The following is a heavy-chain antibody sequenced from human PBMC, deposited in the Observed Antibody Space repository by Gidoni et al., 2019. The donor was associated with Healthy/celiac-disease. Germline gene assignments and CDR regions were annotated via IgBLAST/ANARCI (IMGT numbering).Heavy chain of an antibody. D-gene: IGHD1-26*01. CDR2: MDPNSGNT. J-gene: IGHJ6*02. CDR1: GYTFTSYD. V-gene: IGHV1-8*01. CDR3: AGATTIGYYYYYGMDV. Sequence: QVQLVQSGAEMKKPGDSVKVSSKVSGYTFTSYDIKWVRQAAGQGLGWLGWMDPNSGNTGYSQKFQGRVTMTRNTSISTAYMELSSLRSEDTAVYFCAGATTIGYYYYYGMDVWGQGTTVTVSS.